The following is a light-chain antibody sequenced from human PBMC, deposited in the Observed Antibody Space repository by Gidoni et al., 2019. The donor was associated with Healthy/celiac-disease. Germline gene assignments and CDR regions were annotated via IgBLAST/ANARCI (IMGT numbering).Light chain of an antibody. CDR3: AAWDDSLNGRWV. CDR2: SNN. Sequence: QSVLTQPPSASGTPGQRVTISCSGSSSNIGSNTVNWYQPLPGTAPKLLIYSNNQRPSGVPDRCSGSKSGTSASLAISGLQSEDEADYYCAAWDDSLNGRWVFGGGTKLTVL. V-gene: IGLV1-44*01. CDR1: SSNIGSNT. J-gene: IGLJ3*02.